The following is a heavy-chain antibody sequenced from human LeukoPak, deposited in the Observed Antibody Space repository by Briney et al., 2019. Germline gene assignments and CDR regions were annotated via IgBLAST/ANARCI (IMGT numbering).Heavy chain of an antibody. CDR2: ISGSGGST. J-gene: IGHJ5*02. V-gene: IGHV3-23*01. D-gene: IGHD6-19*01. CDR1: GFTFSSYW. Sequence: GGSLRLSCAASGFTFSSYWMSWVRQAPGKGLEWVSAISGSGGSTYYADSVKGRFTISRDNSKNTLYLQMNSLRAEDTAVYYCAKSPSVAGTFWFDPWGQGTLVTVSS. CDR3: AKSPSVAGTFWFDP.